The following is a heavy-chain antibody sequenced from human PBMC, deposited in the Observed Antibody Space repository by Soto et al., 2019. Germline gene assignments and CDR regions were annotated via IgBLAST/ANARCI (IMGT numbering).Heavy chain of an antibody. CDR3: ASPPPPRSGSKWGTSFDI. V-gene: IGHV1-69*02. J-gene: IGHJ3*02. CDR2: IIPILGIA. D-gene: IGHD3-10*01. CDR1: GGTFSSYT. Sequence: QVQLVQSGAEVKKPGSSVKVSCKASGGTFSSYTISWVRQAPGQGLEWMGRIIPILGIANYAQKFQGRVTVTADKSTSTAYMELSSLRSEDTAVYYCASPPPPRSGSKWGTSFDIWGQGTMVTVSS.